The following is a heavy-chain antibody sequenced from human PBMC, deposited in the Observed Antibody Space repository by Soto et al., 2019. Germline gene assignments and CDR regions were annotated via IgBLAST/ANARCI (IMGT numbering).Heavy chain of an antibody. CDR3: AREMGRFRGGNTWCDP. J-gene: IGHJ5*02. V-gene: IGHV3-30*09. CDR2: ISDNGDTK. D-gene: IGHD1-26*01. Sequence: ESGGGVVQPGRSLRLSCAASGFTFSGYAFHWVRQSPGKGLEWLAVISDNGDTKYYTDSVRGRFAVSRDNSQSTLSLQMTSLTTEDTAIYYCAREMGRFRGGNTWCDPWGQGTLVTVSS. CDR1: GFTFSGYA.